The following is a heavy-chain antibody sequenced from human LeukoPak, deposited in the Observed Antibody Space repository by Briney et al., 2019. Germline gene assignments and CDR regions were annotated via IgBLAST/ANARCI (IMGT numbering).Heavy chain of an antibody. CDR2: ISYDGSNK. V-gene: IGHV3-30*18. CDR3: AKDSRSWDYYDSSGLDY. Sequence: GGSLRLSCAASGFTFSSYGMHWVRQAPGKGLEWVAVISYDGSNKYYAESVKGRFTISRDNSKNTLYLQMNSLRAEDTAVYYCAKDSRSWDYYDSSGLDYWGQGTLVTVSS. D-gene: IGHD3-22*01. J-gene: IGHJ4*02. CDR1: GFTFSSYG.